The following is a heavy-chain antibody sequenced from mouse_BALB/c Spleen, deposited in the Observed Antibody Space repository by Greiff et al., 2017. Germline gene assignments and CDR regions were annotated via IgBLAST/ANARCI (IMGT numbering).Heavy chain of an antibody. Sequence: VHVKQSGAELVKPGASVKLSCTASGFNIKDTYMHWVKQRPEQGLEWIGRIDPANGNTKYDPKFQGKATITADTSSNTAYLQLSSLTSEDTAVYYCAIRFDYWGQGTTLTVSS. CDR1: GFNIKDTY. V-gene: IGHV14-3*02. CDR3: AIRFDY. CDR2: IDPANGNT. J-gene: IGHJ2*01.